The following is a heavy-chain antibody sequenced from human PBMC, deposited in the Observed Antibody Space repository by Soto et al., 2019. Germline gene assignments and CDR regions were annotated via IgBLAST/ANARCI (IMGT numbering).Heavy chain of an antibody. D-gene: IGHD3-3*01. CDR2: FDPEDGET. CDR1: GYTLTELS. J-gene: IGHJ4*02. Sequence: QVQLVQSGAEVKKPGASVKVSCKVSGYTLTELSMHWVRQAPGKGLEWMGGFDPEDGETIYAQKFQGRVTMTEDTSTGTAYMELSSLRSEDTAVYYCATDARLRFLEWLTLDYWGQGTLVTVSS. V-gene: IGHV1-24*01. CDR3: ATDARLRFLEWLTLDY.